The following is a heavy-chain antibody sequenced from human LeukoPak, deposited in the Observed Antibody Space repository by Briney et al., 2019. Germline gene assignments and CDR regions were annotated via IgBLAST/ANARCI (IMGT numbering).Heavy chain of an antibody. D-gene: IGHD1-26*01. V-gene: IGHV1-2*02. J-gene: IGHJ4*02. CDR2: INPNSGGT. CDR3: ARDKGKYSGSYPLDY. Sequence: GASVKVSCKASGYTFTGYYMHWVRQAPGQGLEWMGWINPNSGGTNYAQKFQGRVTKTRDTSISTAYMELSRLRSDDTAVYYCARDKGKYSGSYPLDYWGQGTLVTVSS. CDR1: GYTFTGYY.